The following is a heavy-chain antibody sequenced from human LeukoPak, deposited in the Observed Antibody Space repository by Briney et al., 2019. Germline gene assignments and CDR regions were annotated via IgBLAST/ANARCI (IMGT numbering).Heavy chain of an antibody. J-gene: IGHJ3*02. D-gene: IGHD6-19*01. V-gene: IGHV3-53*01. CDR2: IYSGGST. Sequence: GGSLRLSCAASGFTVSSNYMSWVRQAPGKGLEWVSVIYSGGSTYYADSVKGRLTISRDNSKNTLYLQMNSLRAEDTAVYYCARDSSGWHPGGAFDIWGQGTMVTVSS. CDR1: GFTVSSNY. CDR3: ARDSSGWHPGGAFDI.